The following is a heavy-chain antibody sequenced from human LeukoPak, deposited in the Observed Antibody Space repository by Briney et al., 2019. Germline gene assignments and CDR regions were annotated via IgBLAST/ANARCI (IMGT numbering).Heavy chain of an antibody. Sequence: PSETLSLTCSVSGGFISSSNYFWAWVRQSPEKGLEWIGSVSYSGSSSYSPSLRSRVTISVDTSKTQFSLKLRSVTAADTALYYCARRDLSAHTFDLWGQGTMVTVSS. CDR2: VSYSGSS. V-gene: IGHV4-39*01. CDR3: ARRDLSAHTFDL. J-gene: IGHJ3*01. CDR1: GGFISSSNYF. D-gene: IGHD2/OR15-2a*01.